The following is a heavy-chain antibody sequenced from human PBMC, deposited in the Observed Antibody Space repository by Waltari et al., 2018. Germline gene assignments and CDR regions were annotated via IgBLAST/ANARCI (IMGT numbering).Heavy chain of an antibody. CDR3: ARQEIIVEVTGDGFDI. CDR1: GGSFSGYY. V-gene: IGHV4-34*01. D-gene: IGHD2-21*02. CDR2: ISHRGTT. Sequence: QVQLQQWGAGLLKPSETLSLTCAVYGGSFSGYYWSWIRQPPGKGLEWIGEISHRGTTNYNPSLKSRITISLDTSKNQFSLKLSSVTAADTAVYYCARQEIIVEVTGDGFDIWGQGTMVTVSS. J-gene: IGHJ3*02.